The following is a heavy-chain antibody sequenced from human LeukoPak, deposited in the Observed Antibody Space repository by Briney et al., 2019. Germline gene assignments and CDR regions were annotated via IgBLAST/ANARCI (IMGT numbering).Heavy chain of an antibody. CDR3: ASNYYDSSGYYDHRFDY. V-gene: IGHV3-7*01. J-gene: IGHJ4*02. D-gene: IGHD3-22*01. Sequence: PGGSLRLSCAASGFTFSSYWMSWVRQAPGKGLEWVANIKQDGSEKYYVDSVKGRFTISRDNAKNSLYLQMNSLRAEDTAVYYCASNYYDSSGYYDHRFDYWGQGTLVTVPS. CDR2: IKQDGSEK. CDR1: GFTFSSYW.